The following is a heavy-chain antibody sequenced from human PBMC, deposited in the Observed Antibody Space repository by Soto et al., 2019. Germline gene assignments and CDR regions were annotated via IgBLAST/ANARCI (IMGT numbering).Heavy chain of an antibody. Sequence: QVQLVQSGAEVKKPGASVKVSCKASGYTFTSYGISWVRQAPGQRLEWMEWISAYNGNTNYEQKLQGRVTMTTVTSMSTAYMELRSLRSDDTAVYYCARGGEELPYHYYDYYCMDVWGQGTTVTVSS. CDR3: ARGGEELPYHYYDYYCMDV. CDR1: GYTFTSYG. J-gene: IGHJ6*02. D-gene: IGHD1-7*01. V-gene: IGHV1-18*01. CDR2: ISAYNGNT.